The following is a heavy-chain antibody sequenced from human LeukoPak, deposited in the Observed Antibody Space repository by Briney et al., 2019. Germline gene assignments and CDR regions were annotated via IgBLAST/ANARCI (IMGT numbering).Heavy chain of an antibody. CDR1: GGSFSGYY. V-gene: IGHV4-34*01. D-gene: IGHD3-10*01. CDR2: INHSGST. CDR3: ARRFRGVIPLANPHRKHGFDY. J-gene: IGHJ4*02. Sequence: KASETLSLTCAVYGGSFSGYYWSWIRQPPGKGLEWIGEINHSGSTNYNPSLKSRVTISVDTSKNQFSLKLSSVTAADTAVYYCARRFRGVIPLANPHRKHGFDYWGQGTLVTVSS.